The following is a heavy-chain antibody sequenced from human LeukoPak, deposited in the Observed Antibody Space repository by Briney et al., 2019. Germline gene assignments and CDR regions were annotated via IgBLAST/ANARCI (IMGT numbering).Heavy chain of an antibody. CDR2: ISYDGSNK. D-gene: IGHD5-12*01. Sequence: GGSLRLSCAASGFTFSSYAMHWVRQAPGKGLGWVAVISYDGSNKYYADSVKGRFTISRVDSKNTAYLQMNSLKTEDTAVYYCTSYIVATRLYDYWGQGTLVTVSS. CDR1: GFTFSSYA. J-gene: IGHJ4*02. CDR3: TSYIVATRLYDY. V-gene: IGHV3-30*04.